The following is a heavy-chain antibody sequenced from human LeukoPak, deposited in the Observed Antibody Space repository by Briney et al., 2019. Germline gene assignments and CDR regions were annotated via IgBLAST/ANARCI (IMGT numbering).Heavy chain of an antibody. Sequence: GGSLRLSCAASGFTFSRYALHWVRQAPGKGLEYVSAISGNGGTTYYANSVKGRFTISRDNSKNTLYLQMNSLRAEDTAVHYCAKEPRYEYYYYYYMDVWGKGTTVTVSS. D-gene: IGHD3-9*01. CDR1: GFTFSRYA. V-gene: IGHV3-64*01. CDR3: AKEPRYEYYYYYYMDV. CDR2: ISGNGGTT. J-gene: IGHJ6*03.